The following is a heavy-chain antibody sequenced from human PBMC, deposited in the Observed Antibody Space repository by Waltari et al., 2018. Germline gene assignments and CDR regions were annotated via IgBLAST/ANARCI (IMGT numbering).Heavy chain of an antibody. CDR1: GFAFSSYW. V-gene: IGHV3-74*03. CDR2: INSDGTGT. CDR3: VRDDPGYGLDV. J-gene: IGHJ6*02. D-gene: IGHD7-27*01. Sequence: DVHLVESGGGLVQPRGSLRLSCVASGFAFSSYWMHWVRRVPGKGLTWVSHINSDGTGTTYADSVKGRFTVSRDNAKSTLFLQMTSLRAEDTAVYFCVRDDPGYGLDVWGQGTTVTVSS.